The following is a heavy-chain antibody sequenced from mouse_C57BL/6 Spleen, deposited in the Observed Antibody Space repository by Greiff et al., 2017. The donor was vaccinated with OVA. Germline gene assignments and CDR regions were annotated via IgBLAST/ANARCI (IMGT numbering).Heavy chain of an antibody. D-gene: IGHD1-1*01. CDR3: AREDYYGTQRYFDV. Sequence: VQLQQPGAELVMPGASVKLSCKASGYTFTSYWMHWVKQRPGQGLEWIGEIDPSDSYTNYNQKFKGKSTLTVDKSSSTAYMQLSSLTSEDSAVYYCAREDYYGTQRYFDVWGTGTTVTVSS. CDR2: IDPSDSYT. V-gene: IGHV1-69*01. CDR1: GYTFTSYW. J-gene: IGHJ1*03.